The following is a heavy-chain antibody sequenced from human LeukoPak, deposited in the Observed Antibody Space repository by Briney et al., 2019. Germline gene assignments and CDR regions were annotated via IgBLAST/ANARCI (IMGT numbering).Heavy chain of an antibody. D-gene: IGHD3-9*01. Sequence: PSETLSLTCTVSGGSISSYYWSWIRQPPGKGLEWIGYIYYSGSTNYNPSLKSRVTISVDTSKNQFSLKPSSVTAADTAVYYCARVPRADHYDILTGYYIGGMDVWGQGTTVTVSS. V-gene: IGHV4-59*01. CDR2: IYYSGST. CDR3: ARVPRADHYDILTGYYIGGMDV. J-gene: IGHJ6*02. CDR1: GGSISSYY.